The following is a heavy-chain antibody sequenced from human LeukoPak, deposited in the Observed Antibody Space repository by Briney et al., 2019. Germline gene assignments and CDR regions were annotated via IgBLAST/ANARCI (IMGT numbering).Heavy chain of an antibody. J-gene: IGHJ5*02. CDR2: IYSGGST. V-gene: IGHV3-66*01. CDR1: GFTVSSNY. CDR3: ASFGYYYDSSGPNWFDP. D-gene: IGHD3-22*01. Sequence: GGSLRLSCAASGFTVSSNYMSWVRQAPGKGLEWVSVIYSGGSTYYADSVKGRFTISRDNSKNTLYLQMNSLRAEDTAVYYCASFGYYYDSSGPNWFDPWGQGTLVTVSS.